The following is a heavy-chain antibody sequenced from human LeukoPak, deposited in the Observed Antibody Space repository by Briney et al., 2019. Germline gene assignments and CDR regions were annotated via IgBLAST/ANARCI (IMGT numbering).Heavy chain of an antibody. CDR1: GFTLSSYG. CDR3: AKDSLRWSYFYYGMDV. V-gene: IGHV3-30*18. CDR2: ISYAGSNK. Sequence: PGGSLRLSCAASGFTLSSYGMHWVRQAPGKGLEWVAVISYAGSNKYYVDSVKGRFTISRDNSKNTLYLQMNSLRAEDTAVYYCAKDSLRWSYFYYGMDVWGQGTTVTVPS. J-gene: IGHJ6*02. D-gene: IGHD4-23*01.